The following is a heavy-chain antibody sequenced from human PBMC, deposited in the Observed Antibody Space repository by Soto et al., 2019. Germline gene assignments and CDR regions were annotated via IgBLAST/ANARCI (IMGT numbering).Heavy chain of an antibody. Sequence: PSETLSLTCSVSGVALSRHYWSWIRQSPGKGLEWIGYAYYSGNTNYNPSLKSRVAISVDTSKKQFSPKLTSVTIADTAVYYCARLTDSSSWSRFDYWGLGTLVTVSS. V-gene: IGHV4-59*11. J-gene: IGHJ4*02. D-gene: IGHD6-13*01. CDR1: GVALSRHY. CDR3: ARLTDSSSWSRFDY. CDR2: AYYSGNT.